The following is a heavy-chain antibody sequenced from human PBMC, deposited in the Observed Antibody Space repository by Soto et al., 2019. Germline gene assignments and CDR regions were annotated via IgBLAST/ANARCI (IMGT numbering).Heavy chain of an antibody. Sequence: GGSLRLSCAASGFTFSSYSMNWVRQAPGKGLEWASSISNRSSYIYYADSVKGRFTISRDNAKNSLYLQMNSLRAEDTAVYYCARDDDLGRANWFDPWGQGTPVTVSS. D-gene: IGHD3-3*01. CDR1: GFTFSSYS. CDR2: ISNRSSYI. CDR3: ARDDDLGRANWFDP. V-gene: IGHV3-21*01. J-gene: IGHJ5*02.